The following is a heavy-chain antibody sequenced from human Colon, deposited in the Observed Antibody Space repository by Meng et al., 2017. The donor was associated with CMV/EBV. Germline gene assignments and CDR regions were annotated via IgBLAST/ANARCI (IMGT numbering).Heavy chain of an antibody. D-gene: IGHD2-8*01. J-gene: IGHJ4*02. CDR3: ARGAALGMVSEYFDY. Sequence: AGSLSLSCTVSGGSVSSGNYYWSWLRQPPGKGLDWTGYTYYSRSTNYNPSHKTRVTITVDTSKHQFTLKLSSVTAADTAVDDCARGAALGMVSEYFDYWGQGTLVTVSS. V-gene: IGHV4-61*01. CDR1: GGSVSSGNYY. CDR2: TYYSRST.